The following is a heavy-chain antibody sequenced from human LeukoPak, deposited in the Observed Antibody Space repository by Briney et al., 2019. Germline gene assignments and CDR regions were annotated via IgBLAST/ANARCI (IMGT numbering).Heavy chain of an antibody. J-gene: IGHJ6*03. CDR3: ARDGLVTTIYYYYYMDV. V-gene: IGHV3-30*04. CDR1: GSTFSSYA. D-gene: IGHD4-11*01. CDR2: ISYDGSNK. Sequence: GGSLRLSCAASGSTFSSYAMHWVRQAPGKGLEWVAVISYDGSNKYYADSVKGRFTISRDNSKNTLYLQMNSLRAEDTAVYYCARDGLVTTIYYYYYMDVWGKGTTVTVSS.